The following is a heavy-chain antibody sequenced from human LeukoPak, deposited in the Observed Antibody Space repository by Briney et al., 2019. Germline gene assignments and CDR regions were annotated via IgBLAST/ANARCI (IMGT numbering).Heavy chain of an antibody. CDR2: IYYSGST. J-gene: IGHJ6*03. CDR1: GGSISSYY. CDR3: ARETSQKGAHYMDV. D-gene: IGHD3-16*01. V-gene: IGHV4-59*01. Sequence: SETLSLTCTVSGGSISSYYWSWVRQPPGKGLEWIGYIYYSGSTNYNPSLKSRVTISVDTSEKQFSLKLTSVTVADTAVYYCARETSQKGAHYMDVWGKGTTVTISS.